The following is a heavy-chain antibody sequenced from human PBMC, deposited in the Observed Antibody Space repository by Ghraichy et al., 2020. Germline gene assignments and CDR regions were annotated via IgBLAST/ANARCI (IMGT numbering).Heavy chain of an antibody. CDR1: GGTFSSYA. J-gene: IGHJ6*02. D-gene: IGHD5-12*01. CDR3: ARGAVVATVYYYGMDV. CDR2: IIPIFGTA. V-gene: IGHV1-69*13. Sequence: SVKVSCKASGGTFSSYAISWVRQAPGQGLEWMGGIIPIFGTANYAQKFQGRVTITADESTSTAYMELSSLRSEDTAVYYCARGAVVATVYYYGMDVWGQGTTVTVSS.